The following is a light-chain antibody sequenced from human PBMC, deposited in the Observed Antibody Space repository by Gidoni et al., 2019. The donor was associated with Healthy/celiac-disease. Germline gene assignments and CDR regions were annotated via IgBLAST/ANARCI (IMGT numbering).Light chain of an antibody. CDR1: QSVSSY. J-gene: IGKJ4*01. CDR2: DAS. V-gene: IGKV3-11*01. Sequence: EIVLKQYTATLFLSPGERATLSCRDSQSVSSYLAWYQQKPRQAPRLLLYDASTRATGIPARFSGSGSATDFTLPISSLEPEDFAVYYCQQRSNWPLLTFGGXTKVEIK. CDR3: QQRSNWPLLT.